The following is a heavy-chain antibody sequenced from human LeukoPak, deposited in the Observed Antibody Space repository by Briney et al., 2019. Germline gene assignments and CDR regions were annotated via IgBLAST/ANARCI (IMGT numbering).Heavy chain of an antibody. J-gene: IGHJ4*02. Sequence: PGGSLRPSCAASGFTFNRSWMNWVRQAPGKGLEWVANMDPSGSQKRYVDSVKGRFIISKDNPGASLYLDMYNLRAEDTAIYYCAIWTSVNYWGQGTLVTVSS. CDR2: MDPSGSQK. D-gene: IGHD1-1*01. V-gene: IGHV3-7*01. CDR3: AIWTSVNY. CDR1: GFTFNRSW.